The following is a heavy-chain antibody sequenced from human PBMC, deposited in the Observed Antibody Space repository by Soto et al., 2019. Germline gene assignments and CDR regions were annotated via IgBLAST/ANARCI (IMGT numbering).Heavy chain of an antibody. V-gene: IGHV3-30-3*01. CDR2: VSPDGNQK. D-gene: IGHD3-16*01. CDR3: ASQHQRLLGGVSSYWDH. CDR1: GFTLNKFP. J-gene: IGHJ4*02. Sequence: QVVVTESGGSVVQPGKSLRLSCVASGFTLNKFPTHWVRQAPGKGLEWVAIVSPDGNQKSYADSVQGRFSISRDNSKKTVYLQMNDLRREDTALYYCASQHQRLLGGVSSYWDHWGLGTLVIVSS.